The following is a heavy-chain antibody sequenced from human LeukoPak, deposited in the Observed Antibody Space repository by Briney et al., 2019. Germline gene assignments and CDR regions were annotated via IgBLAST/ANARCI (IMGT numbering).Heavy chain of an antibody. J-gene: IGHJ4*02. D-gene: IGHD3-22*01. CDR3: ANPRRDYDSSGYYSFDY. Sequence: ASVKVSCKVSGYTLTELSMHWVRQAPGKGREWMGGFDPEDGKTIYAQKFQARVTMTEDTSTDTAYMELSSLRSEDTAVYYCANPRRDYDSSGYYSFDYWGQGTLVTVSS. V-gene: IGHV1-24*01. CDR1: GYTLTELS. CDR2: FDPEDGKT.